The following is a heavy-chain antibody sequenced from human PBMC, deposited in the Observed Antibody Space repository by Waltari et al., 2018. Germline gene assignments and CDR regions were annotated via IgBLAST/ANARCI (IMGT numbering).Heavy chain of an antibody. Sequence: VQLVQSGAEVKKPGATVKISCKASGYTFTHYSMPWVQQAPGKGLEWMGRVDPEDGETIYAEKFQGRVTITADTSTDTAYMELSSLRSEDTAVYYCATVGSSGWTPFQHWGQGTLVTVSS. CDR1: GYTFTHYS. CDR2: VDPEDGET. CDR3: ATVGSSGWTPFQH. V-gene: IGHV1-69-2*01. D-gene: IGHD6-19*01. J-gene: IGHJ1*01.